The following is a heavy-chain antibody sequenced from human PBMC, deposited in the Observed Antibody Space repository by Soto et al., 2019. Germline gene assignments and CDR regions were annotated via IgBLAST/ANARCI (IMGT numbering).Heavy chain of an antibody. CDR1: GDTFTFYS. CDR2: INPILSMS. Sequence: QVQLVQSGAEVKKPGSSVRVSCKASGDTFTFYSINWVRQAPGLGLEWMGRINPILSMSNYAQRFQGRVTMTADKSTITAYMELSRLRSEDTAMYYCASSYGSGYRAFDYWGQGALVTVSS. CDR3: ASSYGSGYRAFDY. V-gene: IGHV1-69*02. J-gene: IGHJ4*02. D-gene: IGHD3-10*01.